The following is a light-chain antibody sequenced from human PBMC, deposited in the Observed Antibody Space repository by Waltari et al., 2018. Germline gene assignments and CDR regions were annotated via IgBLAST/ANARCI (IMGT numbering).Light chain of an antibody. CDR2: AAS. J-gene: IGKJ1*01. Sequence: AIRMTQSPSSLSSSIGDRVTISCPASHGVSSYLACYQQKPGKAPSLLIHAASTLQTGVPSRFSGSGTGTDFTLTITCLQSADFAIYFCQQYHDYPWTFGQGTKVEI. CDR1: HGVSSY. V-gene: IGKV1-8*01. CDR3: QQYHDYPWT.